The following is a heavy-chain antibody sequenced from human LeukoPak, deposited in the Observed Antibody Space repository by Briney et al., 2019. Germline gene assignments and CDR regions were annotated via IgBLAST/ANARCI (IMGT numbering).Heavy chain of an antibody. V-gene: IGHV3-30*19. Sequence: HPGRSLRLSCATSGFTFSNYGMHWVRQAPGKGLEWVAIISYDGNNKYYADSVKGRFTISRDNSKNTLYLQMNSLRAEDTAVYYCARDIGGRYFAPYWGQGTLVTVSS. CDR1: GFTFSNYG. D-gene: IGHD3-9*01. CDR2: ISYDGNNK. CDR3: ARDIGGRYFAPY. J-gene: IGHJ4*02.